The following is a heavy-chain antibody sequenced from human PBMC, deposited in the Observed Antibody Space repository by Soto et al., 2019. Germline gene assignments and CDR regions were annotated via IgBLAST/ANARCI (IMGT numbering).Heavy chain of an antibody. D-gene: IGHD3-10*01. CDR1: GGSISSGGYS. V-gene: IGHV4-30-2*01. Sequence: SETLSLTCAVSGGSISSGGYSWSWIRQPPGKGLEWIGYIYHSGSTYYNPSLKSRVTISVDRSKNQFSLKLSSVTAADTAVYYCASDPRDYGSGSYYNVRAPYYYGMDVWGQGTTVTVSS. J-gene: IGHJ6*02. CDR3: ASDPRDYGSGSYYNVRAPYYYGMDV. CDR2: IYHSGST.